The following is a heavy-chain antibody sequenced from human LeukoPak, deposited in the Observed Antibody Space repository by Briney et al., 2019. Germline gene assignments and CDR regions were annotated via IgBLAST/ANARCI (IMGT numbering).Heavy chain of an antibody. CDR1: GGSFSGYY. Sequence: SETLSLTCAVYGGSFSGYYWSWVRQPPGKGLEWIGEINHSGSTNYNPSLKSRVTISVDTSKNQFSLKLSSVTAADTAVYYCARGVVVPAARLYYFDYWGQGTLVTVSS. V-gene: IGHV4-34*01. CDR3: ARGVVVPAARLYYFDY. J-gene: IGHJ4*02. D-gene: IGHD2-2*01. CDR2: INHSGST.